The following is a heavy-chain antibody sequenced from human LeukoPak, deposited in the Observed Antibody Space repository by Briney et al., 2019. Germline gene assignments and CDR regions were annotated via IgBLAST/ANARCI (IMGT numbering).Heavy chain of an antibody. CDR3: ARGGVAAKYYFDF. J-gene: IGHJ4*02. CDR1: VGSFSGYY. V-gene: IGHV4-34*01. D-gene: IGHD3-10*01. Sequence: PSETLSLTCAVYVGSFSGYYWSWIRQPPGKGVAWIGEINHSGSTNYNLSLKSGVTLSVDTSKSQISLKLTSVTAADTAVYYCARGGVAAKYYFDFWGQGNLVTVSS. CDR2: INHSGST.